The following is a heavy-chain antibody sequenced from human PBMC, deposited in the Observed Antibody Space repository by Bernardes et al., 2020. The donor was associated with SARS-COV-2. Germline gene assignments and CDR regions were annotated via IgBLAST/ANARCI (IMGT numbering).Heavy chain of an antibody. J-gene: IGHJ4*02. V-gene: IGHV4-30-4*01. CDR3: ARAAHERITMIRGVIQNFDY. CDR1: GGSISSGDYY. D-gene: IGHD3-10*01. CDR2: IYYSGST. Sequence: MSLISTLSGGSISSGDYYLSWIRPPPGKGLEWHGYIYYSGSTYYNPSLKSRVTISVDTSKNQFSLKLSSVTAADTAVYYCARAAHERITMIRGVIQNFDYWGQGTLVTVSS.